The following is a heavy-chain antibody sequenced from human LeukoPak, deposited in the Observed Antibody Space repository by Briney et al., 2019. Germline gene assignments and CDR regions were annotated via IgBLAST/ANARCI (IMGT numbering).Heavy chain of an antibody. V-gene: IGHV2-5*02. Sequence: SGPTLVNPTQTLTLTCTFSGFSLSTSGVGVGWIRQPPGKALEWLALIYWDDDKRYSPSLKSRLTITKDTSKNRVVLTMTNMDPVDTATYYCAHRGGTMIVVAKGAFDIWGQGTMVTVSS. J-gene: IGHJ3*02. CDR3: AHRGGTMIVVAKGAFDI. CDR2: IYWDDDK. CDR1: GFSLSTSGVG. D-gene: IGHD3-22*01.